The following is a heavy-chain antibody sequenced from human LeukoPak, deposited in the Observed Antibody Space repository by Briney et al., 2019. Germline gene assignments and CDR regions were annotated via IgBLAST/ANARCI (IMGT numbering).Heavy chain of an antibody. J-gene: IGHJ4*02. CDR3: ARDEVGGPLKY. CDR2: IREDGNKE. V-gene: IGHV3-7*01. CDR1: DFIFTKYW. Sequence: GGSLRLSCLASDFIFTKYWMTWVRQAPGKGLEWVANIREDGNKENYMDSVRGRFSISRDNAKNSLYLQMNSLRAEDSAVYYCARDEVGGPLKYWGQGVLVTVSS. D-gene: IGHD1-26*01.